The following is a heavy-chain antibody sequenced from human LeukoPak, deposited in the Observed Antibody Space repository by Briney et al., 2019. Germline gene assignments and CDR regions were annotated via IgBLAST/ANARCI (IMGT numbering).Heavy chain of an antibody. Sequence: PGGSLRLSCAASGFTFSSYWMHWVRQAPGKGLVWVSRVNSDGSSTTYADSVKGRFTISRDNAKNTLHLQMSSLRAEDTAVYYCARGPPNSGSYHTGWGQGTLVTVSS. J-gene: IGHJ4*02. CDR1: GFTFSSYW. CDR3: ARGPPNSGSYHTG. CDR2: VNSDGSST. V-gene: IGHV3-74*01. D-gene: IGHD1-26*01.